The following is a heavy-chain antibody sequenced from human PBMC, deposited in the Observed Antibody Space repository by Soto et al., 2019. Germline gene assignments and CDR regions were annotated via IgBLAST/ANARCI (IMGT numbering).Heavy chain of an antibody. V-gene: IGHV4-59*01. Sequence: QVQLQESGPGLVKPSETLSLTCTVSGVSITDYHWSWIRQSPGRGLEWIGYIFSRGTPNYNPSLKSRVTISVDTSGNQFSLKLNSLTAADTAMYFCAKRFGDYVGWFDPWGQGALVIVSS. J-gene: IGHJ5*02. D-gene: IGHD4-17*01. CDR2: IFSRGTP. CDR3: AKRFGDYVGWFDP. CDR1: GVSITDYH.